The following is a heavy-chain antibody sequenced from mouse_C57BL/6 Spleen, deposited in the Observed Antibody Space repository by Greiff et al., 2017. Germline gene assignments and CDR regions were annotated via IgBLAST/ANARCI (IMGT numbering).Heavy chain of an antibody. V-gene: IGHV1-54*01. CDR2: INPGSGGT. CDR1: GYAFTNYL. J-gene: IGHJ4*01. CDR3: AREGGSTMTMDY. D-gene: IGHD2-4*01. Sequence: QVQLKQSGAELVRPGTSVKVSCKASGYAFTNYLIEWVKQRPGQGLEWIGVINPGSGGTNYNEKFKGKATLTAEKSTSTAYMQLSSLTSEDSAVYFCAREGGSTMTMDYWGQGTSVTVSS.